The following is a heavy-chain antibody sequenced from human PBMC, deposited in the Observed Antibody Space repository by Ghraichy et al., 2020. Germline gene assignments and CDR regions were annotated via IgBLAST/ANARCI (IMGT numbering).Heavy chain of an antibody. V-gene: IGHV4-4*07. Sequence: SETLSLTCTVSGASISSYYWSWMRQPAGKGLEWIGRIYISGSTNHNPSLKSRVTMSIDTSKNQFSLNLSSVTAADTAVYYCARDRGLLYDSSTNFDFWGQGTLVTVSS. CDR1: GASISSYY. J-gene: IGHJ4*02. D-gene: IGHD3-3*01. CDR2: IYISGST. CDR3: ARDRGLLYDSSTNFDF.